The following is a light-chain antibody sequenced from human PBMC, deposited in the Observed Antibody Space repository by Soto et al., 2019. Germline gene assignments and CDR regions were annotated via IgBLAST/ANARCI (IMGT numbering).Light chain of an antibody. J-gene: IGLJ1*01. CDR2: EVS. CDR3: NAQADNGKHV. Sequence: QSVLTQPPSASGSPGQSVTISCPGNRNDVGHSSFISWYQQHPGKGPKLIIYEVSKRPSGVPDRFSGSKSGNTASLSVSGLQDEDEADYFCNAQADNGKHVFGTGTKLTVL. CDR1: RNDVGHSSF. V-gene: IGLV2-8*01.